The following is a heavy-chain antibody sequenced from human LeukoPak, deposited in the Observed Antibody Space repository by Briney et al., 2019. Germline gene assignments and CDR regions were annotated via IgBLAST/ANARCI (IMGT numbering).Heavy chain of an antibody. V-gene: IGHV4-34*01. CDR3: ARGLVVVAATRYYYYGMDV. Sequence: SETLSLTCAVYGGSFSGYYWSWIRQPPGKGLEWIGEINHSGSTNYNPSLKSRVTISVDTSKNQFSLKLSSVTAADTAAYYCARGLVVVAATRYYYYGMDVWGQGTTVTVSS. CDR2: INHSGST. J-gene: IGHJ6*02. CDR1: GGSFSGYY. D-gene: IGHD2-15*01.